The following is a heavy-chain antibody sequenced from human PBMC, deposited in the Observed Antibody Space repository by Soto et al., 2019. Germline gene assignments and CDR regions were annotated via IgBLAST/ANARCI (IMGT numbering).Heavy chain of an antibody. Sequence: ASVKVSCKAPADTFTSYYIHWVRQAPGHGLEWMGIINPNGGSTRFAQTFQGRITMTTDTSTSTVYMELRSLRSEDTAVYYCARGITMVRGVIMTYYYYYGMDVWGQGTTVTVSS. V-gene: IGHV1-46*01. CDR1: ADTFTSYY. D-gene: IGHD3-10*01. J-gene: IGHJ6*02. CDR3: ARGITMVRGVIMTYYYYYGMDV. CDR2: INPNGGST.